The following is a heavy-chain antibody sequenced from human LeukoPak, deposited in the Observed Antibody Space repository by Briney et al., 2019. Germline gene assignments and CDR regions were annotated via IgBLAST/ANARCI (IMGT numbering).Heavy chain of an antibody. CDR2: IYYSGST. Sequence: SETLSLTCTVSGGSISSSSYYWGWIRQPPGKGLEWIGSIYYSGSTYYNPSLKSRVTISVDTSKNQFSLKLSSVTAADTAVYYCARGDTMTTWDFDYWGQGTLVTVSS. CDR1: GGSISSSSYY. J-gene: IGHJ4*02. CDR3: ARGDTMTTWDFDY. D-gene: IGHD4-17*01. V-gene: IGHV4-39*07.